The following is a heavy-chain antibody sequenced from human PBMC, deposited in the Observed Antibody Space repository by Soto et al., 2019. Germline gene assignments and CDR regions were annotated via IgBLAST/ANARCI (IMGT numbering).Heavy chain of an antibody. CDR1: GWSFSGYY. J-gene: IGHJ5*02. V-gene: IGHV4-34*01. CDR2: INHSGST. Sequence: SETLSLTCAVYGWSFSGYYWSWIRQPPGKGLEWIGEINHSGSTNYNPSLKSRVAISVDTSKNQFSLMLSSVTAADTAVYYCARCKGVLLWFGELLWARNWFDPWGQGTLVTVSS. CDR3: ARCKGVLLWFGELLWARNWFDP. D-gene: IGHD3-10*01.